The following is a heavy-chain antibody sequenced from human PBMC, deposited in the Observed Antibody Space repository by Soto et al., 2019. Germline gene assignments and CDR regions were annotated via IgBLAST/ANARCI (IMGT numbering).Heavy chain of an antibody. CDR2: VYYSGSS. CDR3: AKLSCTSSTCYFPGWFDP. CDR1: GDSISGGASF. J-gene: IGHJ5*02. Sequence: SETLSLTCTVSGDSISGGASFWSWIRQPPGKGLEWIANVYYSGSSYYNPSLKSRLTISVDTTKNQFSLQLKSMTAADTAVYYCAKLSCTSSTCYFPGWFDPWGQGPLVTVSS. V-gene: IGHV4-31*03. D-gene: IGHD2-2*01.